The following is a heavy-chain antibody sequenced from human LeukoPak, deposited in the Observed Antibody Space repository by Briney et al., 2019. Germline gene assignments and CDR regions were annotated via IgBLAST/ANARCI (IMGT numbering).Heavy chain of an antibody. J-gene: IGHJ2*01. CDR1: GFTFSSYW. CDR2: INSDGSST. Sequence: PGGSLRLSCAASGFTFSSYWMHWVRQAPGKGLVWVSRINSDGSSTSYADSVKGRFTISRDNAKNTLYLQMNSLRAEDTAVYYCARDPFVCSGGSCYSQQLYWYFDLWGRGTLGTVSS. CDR3: ARDPFVCSGGSCYSQQLYWYFDL. V-gene: IGHV3-74*01. D-gene: IGHD2-15*01.